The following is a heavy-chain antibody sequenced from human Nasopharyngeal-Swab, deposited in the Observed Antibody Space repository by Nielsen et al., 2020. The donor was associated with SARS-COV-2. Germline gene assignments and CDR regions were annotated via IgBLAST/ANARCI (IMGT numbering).Heavy chain of an antibody. D-gene: IGHD4/OR15-4a*01. CDR1: GFTFSDYY. CDR3: ARGLWSSLRLLGGMDV. CDR2: ISSSGSTI. V-gene: IGHV3-11*04. J-gene: IGHJ6*02. Sequence: GESLKISCAASGFTFSDYYMSWIRQAPGKGLEWVSYISSSGSTIYYADSVKGQFTISRDNAKNSLYLQMNSLRAEDTAVYYCARGLWSSLRLLGGMDVWGQGTTVTVSS.